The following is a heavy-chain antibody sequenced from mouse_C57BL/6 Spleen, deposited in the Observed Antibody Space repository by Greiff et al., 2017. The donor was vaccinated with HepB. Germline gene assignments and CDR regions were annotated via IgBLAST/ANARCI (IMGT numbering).Heavy chain of an antibody. CDR1: GYTFTSYW. CDR2: IDPSDSYT. J-gene: IGHJ4*01. D-gene: IGHD2-5*01. V-gene: IGHV1-69*01. Sequence: QVQLQQPGAELVMPGASVKLSCKASGYTFTSYWMHWVKQRPGQGLEWIGEIDPSDSYTNYNQKFKGKSTLTVDKSSSTAYMQLSSLTSEDSAVYYCARSNNYAMDYWGQGTSVTVSS. CDR3: ARSNNYAMDY.